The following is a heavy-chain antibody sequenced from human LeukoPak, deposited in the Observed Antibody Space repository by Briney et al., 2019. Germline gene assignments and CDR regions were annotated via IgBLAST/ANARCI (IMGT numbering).Heavy chain of an antibody. CDR3: ARHSREGGSSWHIRSRSDP. Sequence: SETLSLTCTVSGGSISSYQWSWIRQPPGKGLEWIGYMYYSGSTNYNPSLKSRVTISVDTSKNRFSLKLSSVTAADTAVYYCARHSREGGSSWHIRSRSDPWGQGTLVTVSS. V-gene: IGHV4-59*08. CDR1: GGSISSYQ. J-gene: IGHJ5*02. D-gene: IGHD6-13*01. CDR2: MYYSGST.